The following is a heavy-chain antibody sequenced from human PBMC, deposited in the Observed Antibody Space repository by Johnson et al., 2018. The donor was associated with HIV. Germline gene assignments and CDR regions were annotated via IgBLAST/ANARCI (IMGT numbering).Heavy chain of an antibody. CDR1: GFTFSSYA. CDR3: ARAGGGSHGAFDI. J-gene: IGHJ3*02. V-gene: IGHV3-30-3*01. D-gene: IGHD2-15*01. CDR2: ISYDGSNK. Sequence: QVQLVESGGGVVQPGRSLRLSCAASGFTFSSYAMHWVRQAPGQGLAWVAVISYDGSNKYYAESVKGRFTISRDNSTNTLYLQMNSLRAEDTAVYYCARAGGGSHGAFDIWGQGTMVTVSS.